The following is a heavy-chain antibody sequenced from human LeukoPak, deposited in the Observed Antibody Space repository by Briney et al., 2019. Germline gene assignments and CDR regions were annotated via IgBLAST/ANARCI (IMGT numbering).Heavy chain of an antibody. D-gene: IGHD6-19*01. J-gene: IGHJ4*02. CDR3: ARRLYSSGWYYFDY. CDR2: IYPGDSDT. Sequence: GESLKLSCKGSGYSFTSYWIGWVRQMPGKGLEWVGIIYPGDSDTRYSPSLQGQVTISADKSISTSYLQWSSLKASDTAMYYCARRLYSSGWYYFDYWGQGTLVTVSS. V-gene: IGHV5-51*01. CDR1: GYSFTSYW.